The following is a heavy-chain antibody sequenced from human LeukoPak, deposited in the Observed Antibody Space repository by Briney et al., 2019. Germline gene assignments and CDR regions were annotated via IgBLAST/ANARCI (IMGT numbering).Heavy chain of an antibody. V-gene: IGHV4-4*07. CDR3: ARDVSGGRLGGLDV. CDR2: IYTSGST. D-gene: IGHD3-10*01. CDR1: GGSISSYY. Sequence: PSETLSLTCTVSGGSISSYYWSWIRQPAGKGLEWIGRIYTSGSTNYNPSLKSRVTISVDTSKNQFSLKLSSVTAADMAVYYCARDVSGGRLGGLDVWGKGTTVTVSS. J-gene: IGHJ6*04.